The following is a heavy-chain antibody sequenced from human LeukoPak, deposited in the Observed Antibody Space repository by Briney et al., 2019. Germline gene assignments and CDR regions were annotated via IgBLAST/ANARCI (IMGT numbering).Heavy chain of an antibody. CDR2: INPNSGGT. J-gene: IGHJ5*02. Sequence: ASVHFSSTASGYTFTGYYMHWVRQAPGQGLEWMGWINPNSGGTNYAQKFQGWVTMTRDTSISTAYMELSRLRSDDTAVYYCARESLSGDGFDPWGQGTLVTVSS. D-gene: IGHD3-10*01. V-gene: IGHV1-2*04. CDR3: ARESLSGDGFDP. CDR1: GYTFTGYY.